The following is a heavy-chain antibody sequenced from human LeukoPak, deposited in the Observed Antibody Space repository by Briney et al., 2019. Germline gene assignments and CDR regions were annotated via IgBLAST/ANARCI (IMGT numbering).Heavy chain of an antibody. CDR2: INYSGRT. CDR3: STLFVTGVDGRGWFHS. J-gene: IGHJ5*01. Sequence: SETLSLTCTVSGDSISVIPEYWGWIRQPPGKGLEYIRSINYSGRTFYDPSLQSRVTIPVDTSKNQLSLKVTSMATADSAVYYCSTLFVTGVDGRGWFHSWGQGTLVTVSS. V-gene: IGHV4-39*01. D-gene: IGHD1-14*01. CDR1: GDSISVIPEY.